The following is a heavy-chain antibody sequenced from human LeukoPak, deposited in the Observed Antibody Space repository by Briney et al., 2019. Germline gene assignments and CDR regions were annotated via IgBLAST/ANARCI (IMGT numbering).Heavy chain of an antibody. V-gene: IGHV3-30*02. D-gene: IGHD3-22*01. CDR2: MRSDGSTK. CDR3: AKGYDSSGYYLDH. CDR1: GFSFSSYG. Sequence: GGSLRLSCAASGFSFSSYGMHWVRQAPGKGLEWVAYMRSDGSTKYYADSVKGRFTISRDNSKNTLYLQMNSLRPKDTVVYYCAKGYDSSGYYLDHWGQGTLVTVSS. J-gene: IGHJ4*02.